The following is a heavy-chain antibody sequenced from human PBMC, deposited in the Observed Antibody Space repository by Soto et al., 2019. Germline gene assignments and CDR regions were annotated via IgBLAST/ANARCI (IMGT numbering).Heavy chain of an antibody. V-gene: IGHV1-8*01. CDR2: MDPNSGST. D-gene: IGHD3-3*01. CDR3: ARERKFDFWRKGLDV. CDR1: GYTVTTYD. J-gene: IGHJ6*02. Sequence: ASVKVSCKASGYTVTTYDINCVRRAPGQGLEWLGWMDPNSGSTGYAQNFQGRITMTRNISRNTAHMELSSLQSEDTAVYYCARERKFDFWRKGLDVWGQGTTVTVSS.